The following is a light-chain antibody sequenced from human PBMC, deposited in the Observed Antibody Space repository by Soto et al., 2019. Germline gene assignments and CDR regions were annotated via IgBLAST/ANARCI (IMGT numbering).Light chain of an antibody. Sequence: DIQRTQSPSPLSASVGDRVYITCRTSQSISSYLNWYQAKPGKAPKLLIYEASSLESGVPSRFSGSGSGTDLTLTISSLQPEDSATYYCQQSYSTPPFNFGPGTRVDI. CDR1: QSISSY. V-gene: IGKV1-39*01. CDR2: EAS. CDR3: QQSYSTPPFN. J-gene: IGKJ3*01.